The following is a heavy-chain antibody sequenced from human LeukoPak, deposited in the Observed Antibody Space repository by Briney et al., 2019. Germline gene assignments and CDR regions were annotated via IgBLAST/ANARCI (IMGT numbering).Heavy chain of an antibody. V-gene: IGHV4-34*01. CDR2: INHSGST. D-gene: IGHD1-26*01. Sequence: SETLSLTCAVYGGSFSGYYWSWIRQPPGKGLEWIGEINHSGSTNHNPSLKSRVTISVDTSKNQPSLKLSSLTAADTAVYYCARHEYSGSYYGLSWFDPWGQGTLVTVSS. J-gene: IGHJ5*02. CDR1: GGSFSGYY. CDR3: ARHEYSGSYYGLSWFDP.